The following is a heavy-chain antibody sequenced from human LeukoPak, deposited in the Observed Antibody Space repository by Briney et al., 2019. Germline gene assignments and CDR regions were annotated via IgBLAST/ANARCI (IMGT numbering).Heavy chain of an antibody. V-gene: IGHV3-23*01. D-gene: IGHD2-15*01. Sequence: PGGSLRLSCAASGFTLSSSGMNWVRQAPGKGLEWVSSIGGSGGGTTYADSVKGRFTISRDNSKNTLYLQMNSLRAEDTAVYYCAKAQSHFVGVVAAITPDYWGQGTLVTVSS. CDR2: IGGSGGGT. CDR3: AKAQSHFVGVVAAITPDY. CDR1: GFTLSSSG. J-gene: IGHJ4*02.